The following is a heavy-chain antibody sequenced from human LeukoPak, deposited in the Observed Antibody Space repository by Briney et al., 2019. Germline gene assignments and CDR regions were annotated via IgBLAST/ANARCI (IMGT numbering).Heavy chain of an antibody. V-gene: IGHV1-18*01. CDR2: ISAYNGNT. CDR1: GYTFTSYG. D-gene: IGHD6-6*01. Sequence: AASVKVSCKASGYTFTSYGISWVRQAPGQGLEWMGWISAYNGNTNYAQKFQGTVTMTTDTSTSTAYMELRSLRSDDTAVYYCARDISYGSSSVLDYWGQGTLVTVSS. CDR3: ARDISYGSSSVLDY. J-gene: IGHJ4*02.